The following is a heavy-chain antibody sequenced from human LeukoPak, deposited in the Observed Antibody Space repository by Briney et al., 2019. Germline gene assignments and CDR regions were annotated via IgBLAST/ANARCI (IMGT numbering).Heavy chain of an antibody. CDR2: ILGSGGST. Sequence: PGGSLRLSCAASGFTFSYYAMSWVRQAPGKGLEWVSTILGSGGSTYYADSVKGRFTISRDNAKNALYLHMNSLRAEDTAVYYCARGGGYYYDSSDYYREEYFQHWGQGTLVTVSS. J-gene: IGHJ1*01. V-gene: IGHV3-23*01. D-gene: IGHD3-22*01. CDR1: GFTFSYYA. CDR3: ARGGGYYYDSSDYYREEYFQH.